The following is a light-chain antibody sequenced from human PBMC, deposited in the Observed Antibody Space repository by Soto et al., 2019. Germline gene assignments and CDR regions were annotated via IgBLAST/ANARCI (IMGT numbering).Light chain of an antibody. Sequence: EIVLTQSPGTLSLSPGERATLSCRASQSVSSSYLAWYQQKPGQAPRLLIYGASNRATGIPDRISGSGSGTDFTLTISRLEPEDFAVYFCQQYSSSPRTFGQGTKVEIK. CDR1: QSVSSSY. CDR3: QQYSSSPRT. V-gene: IGKV3-20*01. J-gene: IGKJ1*01. CDR2: GAS.